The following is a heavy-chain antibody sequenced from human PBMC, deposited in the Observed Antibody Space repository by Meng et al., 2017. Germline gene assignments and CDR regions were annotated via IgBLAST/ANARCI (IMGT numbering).Heavy chain of an antibody. CDR1: GFTFSSYA. D-gene: IGHD3-22*01. Sequence: GGSLKISCAASGFTFSSYAMSWVRQAPGKGLEWVSAISGSGGSTYYADSVKSRFTISRDNSKNTLYLQMNSLRAEDTAVYYCAKDPRPLSDSSGYYVDYWGQGTLVTVSS. CDR2: ISGSGGST. CDR3: AKDPRPLSDSSGYYVDY. J-gene: IGHJ4*02. V-gene: IGHV3-23*01.